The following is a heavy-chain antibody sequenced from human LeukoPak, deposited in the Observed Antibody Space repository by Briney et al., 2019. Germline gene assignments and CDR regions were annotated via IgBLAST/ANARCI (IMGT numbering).Heavy chain of an antibody. Sequence: GGSLRLSCAASGFTFSSYSMNWVRQAPGKGLEWVSSISGSSSYIYYADSVKGRFTISRDSAKNSLYLQMNSLRAEDTAVYYCARAVWDSSGHLFDYWGQGTLVTVSS. CDR3: ARAVWDSSGHLFDY. D-gene: IGHD3-22*01. CDR1: GFTFSSYS. V-gene: IGHV3-21*01. CDR2: ISGSSSYI. J-gene: IGHJ4*02.